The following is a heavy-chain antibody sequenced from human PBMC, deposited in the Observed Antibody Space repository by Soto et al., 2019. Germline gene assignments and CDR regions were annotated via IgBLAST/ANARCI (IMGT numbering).Heavy chain of an antibody. Sequence: QVQLVESGGGVVQPGRSLRLSCAASGFTFSSYGMHWVRQAPGKGLEWVAVISYDGSNKYYADSVKGRFTISRDNSKNTLYLQMNSLRAEDTAVYYCAKYGNSRDYYYYGMDVWGQGTTVTVSS. J-gene: IGHJ6*02. CDR3: AKYGNSRDYYYYGMDV. D-gene: IGHD4-17*01. CDR2: ISYDGSNK. V-gene: IGHV3-30*18. CDR1: GFTFSSYG.